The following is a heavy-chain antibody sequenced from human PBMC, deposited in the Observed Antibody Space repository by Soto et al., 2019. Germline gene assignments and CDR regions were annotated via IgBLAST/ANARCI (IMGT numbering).Heavy chain of an antibody. D-gene: IGHD3-16*02. CDR1: GFSFSNYW. J-gene: IGHJ4*02. Sequence: EVHLVESGGGLVQSGGSLRLSCAASGFSFSNYWMHGVRQAPGKGLVWVSRTNEDGSRTDYADSGQGRFTSSRDNANNALYLHMNSLRAEDTAIYYCSTDLSGQYDYWGQGVLVTVSS. CDR2: TNEDGSRT. CDR3: STDLSGQYDY. V-gene: IGHV3-74*01.